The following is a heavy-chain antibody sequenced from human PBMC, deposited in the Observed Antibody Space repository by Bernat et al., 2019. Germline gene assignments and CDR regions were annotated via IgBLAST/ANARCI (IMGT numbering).Heavy chain of an antibody. CDR3: ARLSGSDPHAVDY. CDR2: INHSGST. V-gene: IGHV4-34*01. Sequence: VQLVESGGGLVKPGGSLRLSCAASGFTFSSYSMNWVRQAPGKGLEWIGEINHSGSTNYNPSLKSRVTISVDTSKNQFSLKLSSVTAADTAVYYCARLSGSDPHAVDYWGQGTLVTVSS. J-gene: IGHJ4*02. CDR1: GFTFSSYS. D-gene: IGHD1-26*01.